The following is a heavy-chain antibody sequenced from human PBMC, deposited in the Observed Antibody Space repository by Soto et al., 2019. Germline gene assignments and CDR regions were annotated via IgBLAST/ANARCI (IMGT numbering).Heavy chain of an antibody. J-gene: IGHJ3*02. D-gene: IGHD3-22*01. CDR1: GFTFSNAW. CDR2: IKSKTDGGTT. V-gene: IGHV3-15*01. CDR3: TTDYDSERPPVEDAFDI. Sequence: EVQLVESGGGLVKPGGSLRLSCAASGFTFSNAWMSWVRQAPGKGLEWVGRIKSKTDGGTTDYAAPVKGRFTISRDDSKNTLYLQMNSLKTEDTAVYYCTTDYDSERPPVEDAFDIWGQGTMVTVSS.